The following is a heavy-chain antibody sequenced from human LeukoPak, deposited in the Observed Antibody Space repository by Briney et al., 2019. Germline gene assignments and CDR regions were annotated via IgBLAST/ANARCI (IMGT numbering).Heavy chain of an antibody. V-gene: IGHV1-18*01. CDR2: ISTYNDNT. CDR1: GYTFTSYG. CDR3: AKEMAVAGSGVIDS. Sequence: ASVKVSCKASGYTFTSYGLSWVRQAPGQGLEWMGWISTYNDNTHYAQKFQGRVTMTTDTSTNTAYMELRSLRSDDTAVYYCAKEMAVAGSGVIDSLGQGTLVNGSS. D-gene: IGHD6-19*01. J-gene: IGHJ4*02.